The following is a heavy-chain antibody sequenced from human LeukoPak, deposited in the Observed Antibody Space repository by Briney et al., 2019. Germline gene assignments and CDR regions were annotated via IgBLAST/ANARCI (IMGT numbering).Heavy chain of an antibody. Sequence: PSETLSLTCTVSGGSISSSCYYWGWIRQPPGKGLEWIGSIYYSESTYYNPSLKSRVTISVDTSKNQFSLKLSSVTAADTAVYYCAVNYYDSSGYYFDYWGQGTLVTVSS. CDR3: AVNYYDSSGYYFDY. CDR1: GGSISSSCYY. V-gene: IGHV4-39*01. D-gene: IGHD3-22*01. CDR2: IYYSEST. J-gene: IGHJ4*02.